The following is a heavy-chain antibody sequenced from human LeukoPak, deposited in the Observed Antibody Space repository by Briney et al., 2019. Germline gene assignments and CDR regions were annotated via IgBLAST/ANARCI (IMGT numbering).Heavy chain of an antibody. CDR3: ARETTPVPYYDSSGYDNYYAMDV. CDR2: ISYDGSNK. Sequence: GRSLRLSCAASGFTFSSYAMHWVRQAPGKGLEWVAVISYDGSNKYYADSVKGRFTISRDNSKNTLYLQMNSLRAEDTAVYYCARETTPVPYYDSSGYDNYYAMDVWGKGTTVIVSS. V-gene: IGHV3-30-3*01. CDR1: GFTFSSYA. J-gene: IGHJ6*04. D-gene: IGHD3-22*01.